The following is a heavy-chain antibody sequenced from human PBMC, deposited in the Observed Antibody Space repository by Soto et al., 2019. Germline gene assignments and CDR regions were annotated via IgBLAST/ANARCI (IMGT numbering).Heavy chain of an antibody. Sequence: SETLSLTCTVSGGSISSSSYYWGWIRQPPGKGLEWIGSIYYSGSTYYNPSLKSRVTISVDTSKNQFSLKLSSVTAADTAVYYCASRYSGYENWPDYWGQGTLVTVSS. D-gene: IGHD5-12*01. J-gene: IGHJ4*02. CDR3: ASRYSGYENWPDY. CDR1: GGSISSSSYY. CDR2: IYYSGST. V-gene: IGHV4-39*01.